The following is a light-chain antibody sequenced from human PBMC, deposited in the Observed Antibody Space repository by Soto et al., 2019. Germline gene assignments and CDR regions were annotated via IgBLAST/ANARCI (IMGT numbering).Light chain of an antibody. CDR1: QAISHY. CDR3: QKYDSAPFT. CDR2: GSS. J-gene: IGKJ3*01. V-gene: IGKV1-27*01. Sequence: GDRVPIACRASQAISHYLAWYQQKPGKVPELLIYGSSTLQSGVPSRFSGSGSGTDFTLTISSLQPEDVATYYCQKYDSAPFTFGPGTKVDIK.